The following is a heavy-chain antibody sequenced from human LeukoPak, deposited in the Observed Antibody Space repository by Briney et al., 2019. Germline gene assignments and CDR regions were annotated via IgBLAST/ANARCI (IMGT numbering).Heavy chain of an antibody. CDR2: IYSGGPT. J-gene: IGHJ4*02. CDR1: GFTVSSNY. V-gene: IGHV3-53*01. Sequence: GGSLRLSCAASGFTVSSNYMSWVRQAPGKGLEWVSVIYSGGPTYYADSVKGRFTISRDNSKNTLYLQMNSLRAEDTAVYYCASLWSGDRDSYWGQGTLVTVSS. CDR3: ASLWSGDRDSY. D-gene: IGHD3-10*01.